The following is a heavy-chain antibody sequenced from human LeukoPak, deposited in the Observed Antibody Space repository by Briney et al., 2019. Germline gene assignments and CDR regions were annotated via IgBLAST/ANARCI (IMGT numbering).Heavy chain of an antibody. D-gene: IGHD4-23*01. CDR2: IYSGGST. CDR1: GFTVSSNY. V-gene: IGHV3-53*01. J-gene: IGHJ4*02. Sequence: GGSLRLSCAASGFTVSSNYMSWVRQAPGKGLEWVSVIYSGGSTYYADSVKGRFTISRDNSKNTLYLQMNSLRAEDTAVYYCARERILRGYYFDYWGQGTLVTVSS. CDR3: ARERILRGYYFDY.